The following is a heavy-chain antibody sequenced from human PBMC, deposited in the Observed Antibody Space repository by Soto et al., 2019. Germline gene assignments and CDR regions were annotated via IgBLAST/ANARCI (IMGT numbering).Heavy chain of an antibody. Sequence: SETLSLTCAVYGGSFSGYYWSWIRQPPGKGLEWIGEINHSGSTNYNPSLKSRVTISVDTSKNQFSLKLSSLTAADTAVYYCARLMVRGVYYYYYYCMDVWGQGTTVTVSS. CDR3: ARLMVRGVYYYYYYCMDV. D-gene: IGHD3-10*01. CDR2: INHSGST. V-gene: IGHV4-34*01. CDR1: GGSFSGYY. J-gene: IGHJ6*02.